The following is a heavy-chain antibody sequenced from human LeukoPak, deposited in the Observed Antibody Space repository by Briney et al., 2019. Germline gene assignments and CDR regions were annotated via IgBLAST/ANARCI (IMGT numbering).Heavy chain of an antibody. D-gene: IGHD3-10*01. CDR3: AKSLYGSGSYYNWFDP. J-gene: IGHJ5*02. V-gene: IGHV4-34*01. CDR1: GGSFSGYY. Sequence: SETLSLTCAVYGGSFSGYYWSWIRQPPGKGLEWIGEINHSGSTNYNPSLKRRVTISLDTSKNQFSLKLSSVTAADTAVYYCAKSLYGSGSYYNWFDPWGQGTLVTVSS. CDR2: INHSGST.